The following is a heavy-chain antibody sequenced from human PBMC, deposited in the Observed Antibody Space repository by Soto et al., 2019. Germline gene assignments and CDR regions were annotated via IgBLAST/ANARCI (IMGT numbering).Heavy chain of an antibody. CDR1: AGSISSGTYY. Sequence: QVQLQESGPGLVKPSQTLSLTCTVSAGSISSGTYYWNGIRQHPGKGLEWIGYMYYSGTTYYNPSLQSRITISGDTSKNQFSLKLSSVTVADTAVYFCARGNDFRTGWFDPWGQGIMVTVSS. D-gene: IGHD4-4*01. CDR3: ARGNDFRTGWFDP. J-gene: IGHJ5*02. V-gene: IGHV4-31*03. CDR2: MYYSGTT.